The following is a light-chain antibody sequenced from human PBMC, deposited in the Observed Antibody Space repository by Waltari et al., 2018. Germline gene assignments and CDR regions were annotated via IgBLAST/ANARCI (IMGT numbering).Light chain of an antibody. CDR3: QSYDSDRSWV. V-gene: IGLV6-57*02. Sequence: FILTQPHSVSESPGKTVTTSCTGSGGSFAFNYAQWYHQRPDSAPTPVIYADSQRPSGVPDRFSGSIDSSSNSASLAISGLRTEDEADYYCQSYDSDRSWVFGGGTHLTVL. CDR1: GGSFAFNY. CDR2: ADS. J-gene: IGLJ3*02.